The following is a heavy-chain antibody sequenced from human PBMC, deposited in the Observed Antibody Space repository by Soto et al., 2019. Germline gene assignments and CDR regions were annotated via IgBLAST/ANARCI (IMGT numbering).Heavy chain of an antibody. CDR1: GYTFTSYA. Sequence: ASVKLSCKASGYTFTSYAMHWVRQAPGQRLEWMGWINAGNGNTKYSQKFQGRVTITRDTSASTAYTELSSLRSEDTAVYYCAREEPYYYYYMDVWGKGTTVTVSS. CDR2: INAGNGNT. V-gene: IGHV1-3*01. CDR3: AREEPYYYYYMDV. J-gene: IGHJ6*03.